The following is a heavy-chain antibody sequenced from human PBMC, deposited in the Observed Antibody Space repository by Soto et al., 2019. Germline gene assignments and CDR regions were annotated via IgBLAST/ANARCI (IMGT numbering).Heavy chain of an antibody. CDR1: GGAIDNGGFY. Sequence: QVQLRESGPGLVKPSQTLSLTCTVSGGAIDNGGFYWSWIRQQPGKGLEWTGHICCSGSSHYNPSLRSRVTISMDTSKNDLSMQLSSVTAADTAVYYCARGGAEDNYFDPWGQGNLVTVSS. J-gene: IGHJ5*02. V-gene: IGHV4-31*03. CDR3: ARGGAEDNYFDP. CDR2: ICCSGSS.